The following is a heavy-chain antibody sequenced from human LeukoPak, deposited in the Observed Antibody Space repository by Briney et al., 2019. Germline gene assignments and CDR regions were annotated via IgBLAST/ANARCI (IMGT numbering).Heavy chain of an antibody. D-gene: IGHD5-18*01. CDR2: ISYDGSNK. V-gene: IGHV3-30*03. J-gene: IGHJ5*02. CDR3: AREDTAMVNWFDP. Sequence: PGGSLRLSCAASGFTFSSYGMHWVRQAPGKGLEWVAVISYDGSNKYYADSVKGRFTISRDNSKNTLYLQMNSLRAEDAAVYYCAREDTAMVNWFDPWGQGTLVTVSS. CDR1: GFTFSSYG.